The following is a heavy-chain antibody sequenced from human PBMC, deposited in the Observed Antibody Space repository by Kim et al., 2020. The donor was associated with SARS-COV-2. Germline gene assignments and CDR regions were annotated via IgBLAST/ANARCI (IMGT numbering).Heavy chain of an antibody. CDR3: VLRLRDYVWGSYRSGSDY. CDR1: GGSISSSSYY. CDR2: IYYSGST. Sequence: SETLSLTCTVSGGSISSSSYYWGWIRQPPGKGLEWIGSIYYSGSTYYNPSLKSRVTISVDTSKNQFSLKLSSVTAADTAVYYCVLRLRDYVWGSYRSGSDYWGQGTLVTVSS. J-gene: IGHJ4*02. V-gene: IGHV4-39*07. D-gene: IGHD3-16*02.